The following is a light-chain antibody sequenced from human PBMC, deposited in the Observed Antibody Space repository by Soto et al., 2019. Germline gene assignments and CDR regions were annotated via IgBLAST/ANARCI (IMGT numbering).Light chain of an antibody. Sequence: QSVLTPPASVSGSPGQSITISCTGTNSDVVGYNYVSWYQQHPGKAPKLMIYDVSNRPSGVSNRFSGSKSGNTASLTISGLQAEDEADYYCSSYTSSSTYVFGTGTKVTVL. CDR2: DVS. V-gene: IGLV2-14*01. CDR3: SSYTSSSTYV. J-gene: IGLJ1*01. CDR1: NSDVVGYNY.